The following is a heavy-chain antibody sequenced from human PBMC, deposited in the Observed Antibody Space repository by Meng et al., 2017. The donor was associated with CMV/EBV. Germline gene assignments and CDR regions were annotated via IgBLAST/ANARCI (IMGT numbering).Heavy chain of an antibody. CDR3: ARVGVGATWYFDY. CDR2: ISAYNGNT. D-gene: IGHD1-26*01. Sequence: GAEVRKPGPSGKVTCQPVGYTFTSYVIGRVRQAPGQGLEWMGWISAYNGNTNYAQKLQGRVTMTTDTSTSTAYMELRSLRSDDTAVYYCARVGVGATWYFDYWGQGTLVTVSS. CDR1: GYTFTSYV. J-gene: IGHJ4*02. V-gene: IGHV1-18*01.